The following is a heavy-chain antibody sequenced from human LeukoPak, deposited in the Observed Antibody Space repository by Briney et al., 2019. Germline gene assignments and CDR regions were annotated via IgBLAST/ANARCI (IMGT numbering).Heavy chain of an antibody. CDR2: INWNGGST. Sequence: GGSLRLSCAASGFTFSNAWMSWVRQAPGKGLEWVSGINWNGGSTGYADSVKGRFTISRDNAKNSLYLQMNSLRAEDTALYHCARAHRGDYFDYWGQGTLVTVSS. J-gene: IGHJ4*02. V-gene: IGHV3-20*01. CDR3: ARAHRGDYFDY. D-gene: IGHD4-17*01. CDR1: GFTFSNAW.